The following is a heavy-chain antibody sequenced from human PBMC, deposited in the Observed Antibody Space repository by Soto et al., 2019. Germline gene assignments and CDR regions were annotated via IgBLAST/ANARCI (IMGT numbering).Heavy chain of an antibody. V-gene: IGHV4-61*08. CDR2: IYYIGST. D-gene: IGHD4-17*01. CDR1: GGSINSVGYY. J-gene: IGHJ2*01. Sequence: SETLSLTCTVSGGSINSVGYYWTWIRQPPGKGLEWIGFIYYIGSTDYNPSLKSRVTMSVDTSKNQFSLKLTSVTAADTALYYCARHSRGDSIDYGDPWHFDLWGRGTLVTVSS. CDR3: ARHSRGDSIDYGDPWHFDL.